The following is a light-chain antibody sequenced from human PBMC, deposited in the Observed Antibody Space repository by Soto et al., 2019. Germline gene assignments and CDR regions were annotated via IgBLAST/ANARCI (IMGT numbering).Light chain of an antibody. CDR2: KAS. CDR3: QHHCSDAWT. Sequence: DLKMAEYRYTLSAGVGDRVTKTCRASQSISSWLAWYQQKPGKAPKLLIYKASSLESGVPSRFICCGSGTEYDLTMSSRHPYYFATQFCQHHCSDAWTVGRGTKVDIK. J-gene: IGKJ1*01. CDR1: QSISSW. V-gene: IGKV1-5*03.